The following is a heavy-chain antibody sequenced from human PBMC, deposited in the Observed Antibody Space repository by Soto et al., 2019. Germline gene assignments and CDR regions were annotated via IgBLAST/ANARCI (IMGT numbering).Heavy chain of an antibody. CDR1: GFSLNTRGVG. CDR3: AHRRGDLLTGHYYFDY. D-gene: IGHD3-9*01. Sequence: QITLKESGPTLVKPTQTLTLTCTFSGFSLNTRGVGVGWIRQPPGKALEWLALISWDGEKRYSPSLKSRLTITKDTSENRVVLTMTNRDPVDTATYYSAHRRGDLLTGHYYFDYWGQGTLVTVSS. J-gene: IGHJ4*02. V-gene: IGHV2-5*02. CDR2: ISWDGEK.